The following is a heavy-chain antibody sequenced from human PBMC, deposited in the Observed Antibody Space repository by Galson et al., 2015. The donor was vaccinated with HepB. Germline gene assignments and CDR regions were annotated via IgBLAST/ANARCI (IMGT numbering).Heavy chain of an antibody. Sequence: SLRLSCAASGFTFSDYTMSWVRQAPGKGLEWVSAITGRSGYIYYADSVKGRFTISRDNAKNSLYLQINSLRAEDTAVYYCVREIYSSLDYWGQGTLVTVS. CDR3: VREIYSSLDY. J-gene: IGHJ4*02. CDR1: GFTFSDYT. CDR2: ITGRSGYI. D-gene: IGHD6-13*01. V-gene: IGHV3-21*01.